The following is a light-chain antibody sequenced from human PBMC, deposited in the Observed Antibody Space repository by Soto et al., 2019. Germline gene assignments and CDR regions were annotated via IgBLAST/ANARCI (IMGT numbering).Light chain of an antibody. J-gene: IGKJ1*01. V-gene: IGKV3-11*01. CDR1: QSVSSY. Sequence: EIVLTQSPATLSLSPGERATLSCRASQSVSSYLAWYQQKPGQAPRLLIYDASNRATGIPARFSGSGSGTDFNLPISSLEPEDFAVYYCQQRSNWPRTFGQGTKVEIK. CDR2: DAS. CDR3: QQRSNWPRT.